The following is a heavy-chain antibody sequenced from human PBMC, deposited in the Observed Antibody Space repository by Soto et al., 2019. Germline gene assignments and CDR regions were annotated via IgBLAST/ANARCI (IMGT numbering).Heavy chain of an antibody. D-gene: IGHD3-22*01. CDR3: ARGAQGLFPVSGIYFYFDH. V-gene: IGHV1-2*02. CDR2: VHPDSGGT. Sequence: ASVKVSFKTSGYICTDHLIHWVRQSPGQGLQWVGWVHPDSGGTNVAQAFQDRVTMTADTSITTAYMDLARLRPDDTAIFYCARGAQGLFPVSGIYFYFDHWGQ. J-gene: IGHJ4*02. CDR1: GYICTDHL.